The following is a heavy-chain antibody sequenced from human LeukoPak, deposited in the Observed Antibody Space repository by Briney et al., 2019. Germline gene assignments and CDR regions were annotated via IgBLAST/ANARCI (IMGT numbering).Heavy chain of an antibody. CDR3: ARIAVSSGWGYFDY. V-gene: IGHV4-59*01. CDR2: IYYSGST. D-gene: IGHD6-19*01. J-gene: IGHJ4*02. CDR1: GGSISTYY. Sequence: SETLSLSCTVSGGSISTYYWSWIRQPPGKGLEWIGYIYYSGSTNYNPSLKSRVTISLDTSKNQFSLKLSSVTAADTAVYYCARIAVSSGWGYFDYWGQGTLVTASS.